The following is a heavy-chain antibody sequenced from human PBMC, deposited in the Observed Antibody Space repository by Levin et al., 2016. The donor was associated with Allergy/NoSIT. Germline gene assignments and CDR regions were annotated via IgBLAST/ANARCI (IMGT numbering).Heavy chain of an antibody. D-gene: IGHD5-18*01. J-gene: IGHJ5*02. CDR3: ARDQGVDTTMA. V-gene: IGHV1-46*03. Sequence: ASVKVSCKASGYTFTGYYMHWVRQAPGQGLEWMGIINPSGGSTSYAQKFQGRVTMTRDTSTSTVYMELSSLRSEDTAVYYCARDQGVDTTMAWGQGTLVTVSS. CDR2: INPSGGST. CDR1: GYTFTGYY.